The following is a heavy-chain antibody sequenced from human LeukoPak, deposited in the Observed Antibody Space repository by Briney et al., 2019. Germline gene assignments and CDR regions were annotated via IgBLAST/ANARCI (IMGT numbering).Heavy chain of an antibody. J-gene: IGHJ4*02. CDR1: GFTFGDYA. CDR2: IRSKAYGGTT. Sequence: GGSLRLSCTASGFTFGDYAMSWVRQAPGKGLEWVGFIRSKAYGGTTEYAASVKGRFTISRDDSKSIAYLQMNSLKTEDTAVYYCTRARVVTDYWGQGTLVTASS. D-gene: IGHD2-21*02. CDR3: TRARVVTDY. V-gene: IGHV3-49*04.